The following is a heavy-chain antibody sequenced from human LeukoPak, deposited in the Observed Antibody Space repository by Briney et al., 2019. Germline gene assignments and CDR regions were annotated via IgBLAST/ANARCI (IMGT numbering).Heavy chain of an antibody. CDR1: GFTFSSYA. D-gene: IGHD3-10*01. V-gene: IGHV3-23*01. Sequence: GGSLRLTCAASGFTFSSYAMNWVRQAAGKGLEWVSVISGSGDSTYYADSVKGRFTISRDNSKNTLQLQMNSLRAEDTAVYYCAKVTGSGSYPAYYYYAMDVWGRGTTVTVSS. CDR3: AKVTGSGSYPAYYYYAMDV. J-gene: IGHJ6*02. CDR2: ISGSGDST.